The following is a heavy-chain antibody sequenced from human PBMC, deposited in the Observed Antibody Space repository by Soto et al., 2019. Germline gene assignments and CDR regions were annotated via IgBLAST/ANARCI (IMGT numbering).Heavy chain of an antibody. CDR3: ARRSDYGNYFDY. V-gene: IGHV4-59*08. CDR2: IYYSGST. Sequence: QVQLQESGPGLVKPSETLSLTCTVSGGSISSYYWSWIRQSPGKGLEWIGYIYYSGSTNYNPSLESRVTISVDTSKNQFSLKLSSVTAADTAVYYCARRSDYGNYFDYWGQGTLVTVSS. J-gene: IGHJ4*02. D-gene: IGHD4-17*01. CDR1: GGSISSYY.